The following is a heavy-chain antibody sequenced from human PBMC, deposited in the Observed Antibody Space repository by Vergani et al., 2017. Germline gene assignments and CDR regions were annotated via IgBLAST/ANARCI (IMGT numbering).Heavy chain of an antibody. J-gene: IGHJ6*02. CDR3: AKANPRNSGYDYLYYYHAMDV. CDR2: ISGSGGST. Sequence: VQLVESGGGVVQPGGSLRLSCAASGFTFNHYAMNWIRQAPGKGLEWVSGISGSGGSTYYAGSVKGRFTISRDSYKNTLYLQMNSLSAGDTAVYYCAKANPRNSGYDYLYYYHAMDVWGQGTTVTVSS. D-gene: IGHD5-12*01. V-gene: IGHV3-23*04. CDR1: GFTFNHYA.